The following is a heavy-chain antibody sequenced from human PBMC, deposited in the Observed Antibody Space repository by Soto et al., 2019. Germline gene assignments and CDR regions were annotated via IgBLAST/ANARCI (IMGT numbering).Heavy chain of an antibody. CDR1: GFTFSNYA. D-gene: IGHD1-20*01. V-gene: IGHV3-23*04. CDR3: VRDPYNYGGHWFGP. CDR2: IGGDGDST. Sequence: EVQLVESGGDLVQPGGSLRLSCAASGFTFSNYAMNWVRQSPGKGLEWVANIGGDGDSTVCAASVKGRLTVSRANSKNTVYLQMNSLGAEDTAVYYCVRDPYNYGGHWFGPWGQGTLVTVSS. J-gene: IGHJ5*02.